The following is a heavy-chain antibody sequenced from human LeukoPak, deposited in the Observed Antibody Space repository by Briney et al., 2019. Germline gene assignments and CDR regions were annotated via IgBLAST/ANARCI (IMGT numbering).Heavy chain of an antibody. V-gene: IGHV3-48*02. CDR3: ARDWYCSGGSCYSPNYYAMDV. J-gene: IGHJ6*02. CDR1: GFTFSAYS. CDR2: ISSSSTK. Sequence: GGSLRLSCAASGFTFSAYSMNWVRQAPGKGLEWVSYISSSSTKYYADSVKGRFTISRDNAENSMYLQMNSLRDEDTAVYYCARDWYCSGGSCYSPNYYAMDVWGQGSTVTVSS. D-gene: IGHD2-15*01.